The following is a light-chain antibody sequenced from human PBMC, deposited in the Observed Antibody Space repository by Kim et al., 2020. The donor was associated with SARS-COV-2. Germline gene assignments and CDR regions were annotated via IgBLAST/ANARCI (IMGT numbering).Light chain of an antibody. V-gene: IGKV3-20*01. Sequence: PGERATLSCRASQSVSSSYLAWYQQKSGQAPRLLIYGAVNRATGIPDRFSGSGSGTDFTLTISRLEPEDFAVYFCQQYGGSAIYTFGQGTKL. CDR3: QQYGGSAIYT. CDR2: GAV. J-gene: IGKJ2*01. CDR1: QSVSSSY.